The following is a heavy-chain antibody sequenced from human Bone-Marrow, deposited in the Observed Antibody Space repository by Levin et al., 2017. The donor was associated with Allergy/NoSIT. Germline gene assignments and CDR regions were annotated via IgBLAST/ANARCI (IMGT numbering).Heavy chain of an antibody. Sequence: GESLKISCAASGFTFSSSAMSWVRQAPGKGLEWVSSISAGDASTYYTDSVKGRLTVSRDNSKNTHYLQMNSLRAEDTAVYYCTRDRGEWGQFYFDYWGQGMLVTVSS. V-gene: IGHV3-23*01. J-gene: IGHJ4*02. CDR2: ISAGDAST. CDR3: TRDRGEWGQFYFDY. CDR1: GFTFSSSA. D-gene: IGHD1-26*01.